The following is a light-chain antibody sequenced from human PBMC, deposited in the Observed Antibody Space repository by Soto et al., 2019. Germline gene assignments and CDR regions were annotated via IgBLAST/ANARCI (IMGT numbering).Light chain of an antibody. CDR3: QQHANYPIT. Sequence: GDRVTITCRASRNIGSWLAWYQQKAGKAPNLLIYKASTLETGVPSRFSGSASGTEFTLTISNLQPDDFATYYCQQHANYPITFGGGTKVDIK. CDR1: RNIGSW. CDR2: KAS. J-gene: IGKJ4*01. V-gene: IGKV1-5*03.